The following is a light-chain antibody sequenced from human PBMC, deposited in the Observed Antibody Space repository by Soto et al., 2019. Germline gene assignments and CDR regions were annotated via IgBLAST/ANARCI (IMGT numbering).Light chain of an antibody. V-gene: IGKV1-12*01. CDR3: QQADSFPIT. CDR1: EDINSR. J-gene: IGKJ5*01. Sequence: DIQMTQSPSSVSASVGDRFTISCRASEDINSRLAWYQQKPGNAPKLLIYAAFILQSGVPSRFRGYGSGTDFTLSISSLQPEDFATYYCQQADSFPITFGQGTRLEIK. CDR2: AAF.